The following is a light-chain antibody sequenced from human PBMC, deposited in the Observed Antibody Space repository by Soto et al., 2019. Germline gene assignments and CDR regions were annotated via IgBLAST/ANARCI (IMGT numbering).Light chain of an antibody. Sequence: QSVLTQPASVXGAPGQSITISCTGTSSDVVGYNYVSWYQQHPGKAPKLMIYDVSNRPSGVSNRFSGSKSGNTASLTISGLQAEDEADYYCSSYTSSSTLEYVFGTGTKVTVL. CDR1: SSDVVGYNY. CDR3: SSYTSSSTLEYV. J-gene: IGLJ1*01. V-gene: IGLV2-14*01. CDR2: DVS.